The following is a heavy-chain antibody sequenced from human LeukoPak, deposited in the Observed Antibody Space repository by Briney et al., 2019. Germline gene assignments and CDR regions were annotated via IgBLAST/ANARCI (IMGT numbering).Heavy chain of an antibody. CDR2: IIPIFGTA. J-gene: IGHJ4*02. CDR3: ASAPKPHTNYYDSSGYSVFGY. D-gene: IGHD3-22*01. V-gene: IGHV1-69*13. CDR1: GGTFSSYA. Sequence: SVTVSCTASGGTFSSYAISWVRQAPGQGLEWMGGIIPIFGTANYAQKFQGRVTITADESTSTAYMELSSLRSEDTAVYYCASAPKPHTNYYDSSGYSVFGYWGQGTLVTVSS.